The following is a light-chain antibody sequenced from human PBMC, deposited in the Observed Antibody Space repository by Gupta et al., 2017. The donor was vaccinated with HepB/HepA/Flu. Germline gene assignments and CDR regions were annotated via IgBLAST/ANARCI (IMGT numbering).Light chain of an antibody. V-gene: IGKV3-11*01. CDR3: QHRSSWPQT. J-gene: IGKJ1*01. CDR1: QSVSSY. CDR2: DAS. Sequence: EVVLTQSPATLFLSPGERVTLSCRASQSVSSYLAWYQHKPGQAPRLLIYDASKRATGIPARFSGSESGTDFTLTISSLEPEDFAIYYCQHRSSWPQTFGQGTKVEIK.